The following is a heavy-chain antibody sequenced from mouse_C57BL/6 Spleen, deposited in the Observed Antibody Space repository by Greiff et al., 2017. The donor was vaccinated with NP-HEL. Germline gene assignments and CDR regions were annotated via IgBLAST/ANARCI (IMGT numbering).Heavy chain of an antibody. Sequence: EVQLQQSGAELVRPGASVKLSCTASGFNIKDYYMHWVKQRPEQGLEWIGRIDPEDGDTEYAPKFQGKATMTADTSSNTAYLQRSSLTAEDTAVYYGTTRQLRPQWAWFAYWGQGTLVTVSA. CDR1: GFNIKDYY. J-gene: IGHJ3*01. CDR3: TTRQLRPQWAWFAY. CDR2: IDPEDGDT. D-gene: IGHD3-2*02. V-gene: IGHV14-1*01.